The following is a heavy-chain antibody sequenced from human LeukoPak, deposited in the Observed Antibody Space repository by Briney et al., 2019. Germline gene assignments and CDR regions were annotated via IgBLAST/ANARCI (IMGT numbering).Heavy chain of an antibody. Sequence: GESLRLSCAASGFTFTTYWLGWVRQPPGKGLEWVANIKQDGTEKYYVDSVKGRFTISRDNTKNSLYLEMNTLRAEDTAVYYCARDFGDYFGGRAFDIWGQGTMVTVSS. CDR1: GFTFTTYW. D-gene: IGHD4-17*01. J-gene: IGHJ3*02. CDR2: IKQDGTEK. V-gene: IGHV3-7*01. CDR3: ARDFGDYFGGRAFDI.